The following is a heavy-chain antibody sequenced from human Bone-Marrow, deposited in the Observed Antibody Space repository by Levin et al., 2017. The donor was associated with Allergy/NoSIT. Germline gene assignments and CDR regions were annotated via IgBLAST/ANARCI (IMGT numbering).Heavy chain of an antibody. D-gene: IGHD2-2*01. J-gene: IGHJ4*02. CDR2: IFPLFVTR. CDR3: ARGSRTSGWFNFDS. V-gene: IGHV1-69*13. Sequence: SVKVSCKTSGGTLSGYALVWVRQAPGQGLEWMGGIFPLFVTRNYAQKFRDRVTLTVDESTDTAYMALHSLRSEDTALYFCARGSRTSGWFNFDSWGQGTLVTVSS. CDR1: GGTLSGYA.